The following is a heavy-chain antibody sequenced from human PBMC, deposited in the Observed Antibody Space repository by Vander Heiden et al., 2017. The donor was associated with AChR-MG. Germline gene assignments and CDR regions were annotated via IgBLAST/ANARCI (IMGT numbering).Heavy chain of an antibody. J-gene: IGHJ3*02. CDR3: ANGGAGRGQGLDVFGFDI. D-gene: IGHD6-19*01. CDR2: ISGSGGST. V-gene: IGHV3-23*01. CDR1: GFTFSSYG. Sequence: EVQLLESGGGLVQPGGSLRLSCAASGFTFSSYGMSWVRQAPGKGLEWVSAISGSGGSTYYADSVKGRVTISRDNSKNTLYRQMNSLRAEETAVYYCANGGAGRGQGLDVFGFDIWGQGTMVTVSS.